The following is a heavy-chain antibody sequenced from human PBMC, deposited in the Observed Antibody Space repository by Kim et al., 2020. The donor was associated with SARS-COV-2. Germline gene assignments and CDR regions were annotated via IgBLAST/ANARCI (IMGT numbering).Heavy chain of an antibody. CDR2: IYYSGST. Sequence: SETLSLTCTVSGGSISSSRYYWGWIRQPPGKGLEWIGSIYYSGSTYYNPSLKSRVTISVDTSKNQFSLKLSSVTAADTAVYYCARRVEMATIWYWGQGTLVTVSS. CDR1: GGSISSSRYY. CDR3: ARRVEMATIWY. D-gene: IGHD5-12*01. V-gene: IGHV4-39*01. J-gene: IGHJ4*02.